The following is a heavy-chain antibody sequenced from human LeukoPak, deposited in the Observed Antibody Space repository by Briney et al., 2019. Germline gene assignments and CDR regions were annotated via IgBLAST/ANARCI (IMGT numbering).Heavy chain of an antibody. CDR1: GFTFSGSS. CDR2: IRSKANSYAT. V-gene: IGHV3-73*01. CDR3: ARSPEPYGSGSYYTYYFDY. J-gene: IGHJ4*02. Sequence: GGSLRLSCAASGFTFSGSSIHWVRQASGKGLEWVGRIRSKANSYATAYAASVKGRFTISRDNAKNTLYLQMNSLRAEDTAVYYCARSPEPYGSGSYYTYYFDYWGQGTLVTVSS. D-gene: IGHD3-10*01.